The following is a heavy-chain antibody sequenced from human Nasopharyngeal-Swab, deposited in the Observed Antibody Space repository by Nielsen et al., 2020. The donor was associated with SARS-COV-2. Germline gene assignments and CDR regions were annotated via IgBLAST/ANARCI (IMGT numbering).Heavy chain of an antibody. J-gene: IGHJ6*02. D-gene: IGHD2-2*01. CDR2: FDPEDGET. CDR1: VYTLTELS. CDR3: ATAPSIGCSSTSCSRWYYYYGMDV. V-gene: IGHV1-24*01. Sequence: ASVKVSCKVSVYTLTELSMHWVRQAPGKGLEWMGGFDPEDGETIYAQKFQGRVTMTEDTSTDTAYMELSSLRSEDTAVYYCATAPSIGCSSTSCSRWYYYYGMDVWGQGTTVTVSS.